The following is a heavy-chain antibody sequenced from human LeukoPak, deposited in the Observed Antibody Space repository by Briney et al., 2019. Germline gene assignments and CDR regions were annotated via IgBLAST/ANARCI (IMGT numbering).Heavy chain of an antibody. CDR3: ASRPGLIPYYYDY. V-gene: IGHV1-18*01. Sequence: ASVKVSCKASGYTFTRYGISWMRQAPGQGLEWMGWISTDKGDTNYAQMFQGRVTMTTDTSTSTAYMELRGLRSDDTAVYFCASRPGLIPYYYDYWGQGTLVTVSS. CDR1: GYTFTRYG. D-gene: IGHD3-10*01. J-gene: IGHJ4*02. CDR2: ISTDKGDT.